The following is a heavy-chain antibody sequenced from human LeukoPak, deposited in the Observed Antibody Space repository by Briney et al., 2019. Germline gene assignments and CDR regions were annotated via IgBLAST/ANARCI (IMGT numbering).Heavy chain of an antibody. D-gene: IGHD3-22*01. V-gene: IGHV3-30*18. Sequence: QPGGSLRLSCAASGFTFSSYGMHWVRQAPGKGLEWVAVISYDGSNKYYADSVKGRFTISRDNSKNTLYLQMNSLRAEDTAVYYCAKDKTVYDGSGLFDYWGQGTLVTVSS. CDR3: AKDKTVYDGSGLFDY. CDR1: GFTFSSYG. J-gene: IGHJ4*02. CDR2: ISYDGSNK.